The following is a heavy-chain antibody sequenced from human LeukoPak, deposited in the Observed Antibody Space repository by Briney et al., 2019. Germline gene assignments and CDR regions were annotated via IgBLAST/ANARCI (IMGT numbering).Heavy chain of an antibody. Sequence: GESLKISCKGSGYSFTNYWISWVRQMPGKGLEWMGIIYPDDSDTRYSPSFQGQVTISADKSIRTAYLHWSSLKASDTAIYYCARHFGNWKNFDFWGRGTLVTVSS. V-gene: IGHV5-51*01. J-gene: IGHJ4*02. D-gene: IGHD1-1*01. CDR3: ARHFGNWKNFDF. CDR1: GYSFTNYW. CDR2: IYPDDSDT.